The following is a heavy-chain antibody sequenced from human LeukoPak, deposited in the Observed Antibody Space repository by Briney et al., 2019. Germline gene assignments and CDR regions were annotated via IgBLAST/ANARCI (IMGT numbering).Heavy chain of an antibody. Sequence: KPGGSLRLSCAASGFTFSDYYMSWIRQASGKGLEWVSYISSSGSTIYYADSVKGRFTISRDNAKNSLYLQMNSLRAEDTAVYYCARTTVTTFRYFYYYYGMDVWGQGTTVTVSS. J-gene: IGHJ6*02. CDR3: ARTTVTTFRYFYYYYGMDV. D-gene: IGHD4-17*01. V-gene: IGHV3-11*01. CDR1: GFTFSDYY. CDR2: ISSSGSTI.